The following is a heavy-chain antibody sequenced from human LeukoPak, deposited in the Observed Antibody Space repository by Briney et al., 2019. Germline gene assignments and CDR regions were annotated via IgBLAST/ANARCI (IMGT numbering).Heavy chain of an antibody. V-gene: IGHV4-59*01. Sequence: TSETLSLTCTVSGGSISSYYWSWIRQPPGKGLEWIGYIYYSGSTNYNPSLKSLVTISIDTSKNQFSLKLRSVTAADTAVYYCARAHRTRDGYNDLFDYWGQGTLVTVSS. CDR3: ARAHRTRDGYNDLFDY. J-gene: IGHJ4*02. CDR2: IYYSGST. D-gene: IGHD5-24*01. CDR1: GGSISSYY.